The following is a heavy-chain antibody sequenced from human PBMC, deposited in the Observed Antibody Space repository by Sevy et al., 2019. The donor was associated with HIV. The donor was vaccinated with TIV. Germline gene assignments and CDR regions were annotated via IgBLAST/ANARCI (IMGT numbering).Heavy chain of an antibody. D-gene: IGHD5-12*01. CDR1: GFTFSNAW. V-gene: IGHV3-15*01. Sequence: GGFLRLSCAASGFTFSNAWMSWVRQAPGKGLEWVGRIKSKTDGGTTDYAAPVKGRFTISRDDSKNTLYLQMNSLKTEDTAVYYCTTDGIVEMATITSGYWGQGTLVTVSS. J-gene: IGHJ4*02. CDR2: IKSKTDGGTT. CDR3: TTDGIVEMATITSGY.